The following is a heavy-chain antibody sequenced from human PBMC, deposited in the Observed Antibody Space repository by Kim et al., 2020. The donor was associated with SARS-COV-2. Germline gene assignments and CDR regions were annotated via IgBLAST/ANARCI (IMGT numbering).Heavy chain of an antibody. D-gene: IGHD3-3*01. Sequence: SETLSLTCTVSGGSISSYYWSWIRQPPGKGLEWIGYIYYSGSTNYNPSLKSRVTISVDTSKNQFSLKLSSVTAADTAVYYCARGSEGDFWTYSVENYYYGMDVWGQGTTVTVSS. CDR3: ARGSEGDFWTYSVENYYYGMDV. CDR1: GGSISSYY. J-gene: IGHJ6*02. CDR2: IYYSGST. V-gene: IGHV4-59*01.